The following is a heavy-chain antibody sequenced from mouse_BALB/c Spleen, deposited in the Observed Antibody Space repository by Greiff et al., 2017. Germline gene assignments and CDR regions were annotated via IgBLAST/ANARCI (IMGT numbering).Heavy chain of an antibody. J-gene: IGHJ2*01. V-gene: IGHV5-6-3*01. CDR1: GFTFSSYG. Sequence: EVKLMESGGGLVQPGGSLKLSCAASGFTFSSYGMSWVRQTPDKRLELVATINSNGGSTYYPDSVKGRFTISRDNAKNTLYLQMSSLKSEDTAMYYCARVYDPYFDYWGQGTTLTVSS. D-gene: IGHD1-1*01. CDR3: ARVYDPYFDY. CDR2: INSNGGST.